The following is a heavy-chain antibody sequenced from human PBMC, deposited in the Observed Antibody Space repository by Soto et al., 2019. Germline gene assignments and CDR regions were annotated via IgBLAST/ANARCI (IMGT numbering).Heavy chain of an antibody. V-gene: IGHV1-18*01. J-gene: IGHJ3*02. CDR2: ISAYNGDT. Sequence: ASVKVSCKPSGYTFTTYAINWVRQAPGQGLEWMGWISAYNGDTIYAQKFQGRVTMTTDTSTSTAYMELRSLRSEDTAVYYCAAIFGVVMGAFDIWGQGTMVTVSS. CDR3: AAIFGVVMGAFDI. D-gene: IGHD3-3*01. CDR1: GYTFTTYA.